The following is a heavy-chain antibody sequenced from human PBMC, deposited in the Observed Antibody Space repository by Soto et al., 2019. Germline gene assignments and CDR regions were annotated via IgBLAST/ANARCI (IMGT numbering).Heavy chain of an antibody. CDR1: GGSISSSSYY. V-gene: IGHV4-39*01. J-gene: IGHJ4*02. CDR2: IYYSGST. CDR3: ARLAALKLGMGIDY. D-gene: IGHD7-27*01. Sequence: QLQLQESGPGLVKPSETLSLTCTVSGGSISSSSYYWGWIRQPPGKGLEWIGSIYYSGSTYYNPSLKSRVTISVDTSKNQFSLKLSSVTAADTAVYYCARLAALKLGMGIDYWGQGTLVTVSS.